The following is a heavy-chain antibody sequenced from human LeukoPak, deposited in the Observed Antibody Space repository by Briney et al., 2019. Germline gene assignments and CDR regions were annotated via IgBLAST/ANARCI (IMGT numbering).Heavy chain of an antibody. J-gene: IGHJ5*01. Sequence: GGSLRLSCAASGFIVSSNYMNWVRQAPGKGLDWVASIKPDGSETYYVDSVKGRFTISRDNAQSSLFLQLYSLRAEDTAVYFCARGSSGSFDSWGQGALVTVSA. CDR1: GFIVSSNY. CDR2: IKPDGSET. V-gene: IGHV3-7*04. D-gene: IGHD1-26*01. CDR3: ARGSSGSFDS.